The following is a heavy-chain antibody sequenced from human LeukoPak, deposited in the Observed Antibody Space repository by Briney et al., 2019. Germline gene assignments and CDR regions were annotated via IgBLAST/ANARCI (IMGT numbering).Heavy chain of an antibody. D-gene: IGHD6-13*01. J-gene: IGHJ4*02. Sequence: PGGSLRLSCSASGFTFSTYWMSWVRQAPGKGLEWVSVIYSDGRTYYADSVKGRFTISRDNSKNTLYLQMNSLRAEDTAVYYCAKLEEGYSSSASVDYWGQGTLVTVSS. CDR1: GFTFSTYW. CDR2: IYSDGRT. CDR3: AKLEEGYSSSASVDY. V-gene: IGHV3-53*01.